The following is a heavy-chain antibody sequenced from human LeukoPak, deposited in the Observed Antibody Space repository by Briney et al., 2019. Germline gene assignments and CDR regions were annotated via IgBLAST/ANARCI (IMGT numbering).Heavy chain of an antibody. D-gene: IGHD3-22*01. V-gene: IGHV3-30-3*01. Sequence: GGSLRLSCAASGFTFSSYAMHWVRQAPGKGLEWVAVISYDGSNKYYAGSVKGRFTISRDNSKNTLYLQMNSLRAEDTAVYYCARAYDSSGYYYLREYYFDYWGQGTLVTVSS. J-gene: IGHJ4*02. CDR2: ISYDGSNK. CDR3: ARAYDSSGYYYLREYYFDY. CDR1: GFTFSSYA.